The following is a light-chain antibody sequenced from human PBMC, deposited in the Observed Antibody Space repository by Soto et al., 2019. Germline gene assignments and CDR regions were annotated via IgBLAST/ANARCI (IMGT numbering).Light chain of an antibody. Sequence: QSVLTQSPSASASLGASVNLTCTLSSGHSSYAIAWHQQQPEKGPRYLMKLNTDGSHSKGDGIPDRFSGSNSGAERYLTISRLQSEDDADYSCQTWGTGIRVFGGGTKLTVL. CDR1: SGHSSYA. V-gene: IGLV4-69*01. J-gene: IGLJ3*02. CDR3: QTWGTGIRV. CDR2: LNTDGSH.